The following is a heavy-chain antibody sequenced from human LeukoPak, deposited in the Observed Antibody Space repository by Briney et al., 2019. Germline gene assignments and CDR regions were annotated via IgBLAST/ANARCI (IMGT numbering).Heavy chain of an antibody. CDR1: GFSFSNYW. CDR2: ILSDGRST. CDR3: ARGAAAYDY. D-gene: IGHD6-13*01. Sequence: GGSLRLSCATSGFSFSNYWMHWVRHVPGKGLVWVSVILSDGRSTNYADSVKGRFTISRDNAKNTLYLQMNSLRAEDTAVYYCARGAAAYDYWGQGTLVTVSS. V-gene: IGHV3-74*01. J-gene: IGHJ4*02.